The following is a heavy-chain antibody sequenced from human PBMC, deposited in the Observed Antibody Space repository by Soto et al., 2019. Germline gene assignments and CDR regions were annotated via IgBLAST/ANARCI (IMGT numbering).Heavy chain of an antibody. V-gene: IGHV4-4*07. Sequence: SETLSLTCTVSGGAISGYYWTWIRQSAGKGLEWIGRIYSSGGTKYNPSLKSRVTMSLDTSKNQFSLRLSSVTAADTAVYYCARGQRFSDSFDPWG. CDR3: ARGQRFSDSFDP. CDR2: IYSSGGT. J-gene: IGHJ5*02. D-gene: IGHD3-3*01. CDR1: GGAISGYY.